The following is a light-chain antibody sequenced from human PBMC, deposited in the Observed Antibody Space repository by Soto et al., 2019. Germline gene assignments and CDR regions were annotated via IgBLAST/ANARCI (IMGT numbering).Light chain of an antibody. V-gene: IGKV3-20*01. CDR1: QSVSKNY. CDR3: PKYGSSIT. Sequence: EIVLTQSPGTLSLSPGHRATLSCRARQSVSKNYLAWYQQKPGQAPRLLIYGESNRATGIPDRLSGSGSGKDFTLTIRRLEPEDFAVYYCPKYGSSITVGQGTRLDIK. CDR2: GES. J-gene: IGKJ5*01.